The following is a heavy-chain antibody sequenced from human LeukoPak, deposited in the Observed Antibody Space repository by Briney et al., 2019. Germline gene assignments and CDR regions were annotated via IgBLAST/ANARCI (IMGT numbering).Heavy chain of an antibody. D-gene: IGHD3-10*01. CDR3: VGDRPPFGFGEPPSY. CDR1: GFTFSSYA. CDR2: ISDDGSNY. J-gene: IGHJ4*02. Sequence: PGRSLRLSCAASGFTFSSYAMHWIRQAPGKGLEWVAVISDDGSNYSYADSVKGRFTISRDNSKNTLFLQMNSLRAEDTAVYYCVGDRPPFGFGEPPSYWGQGTLVTVSS. V-gene: IGHV3-30-3*01.